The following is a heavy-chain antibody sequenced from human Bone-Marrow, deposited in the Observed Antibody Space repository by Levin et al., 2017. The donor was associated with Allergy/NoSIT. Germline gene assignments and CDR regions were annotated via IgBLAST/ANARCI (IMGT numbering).Heavy chain of an antibody. CDR1: GFSLTTSGMR. J-gene: IGHJ5*02. Sequence: QTLSLTCTFSGFSLTTSGMRVSWIRQPPGKALEWLARIDWDDDKFYSTSLKTRLTVSKGTSKNQVVLTMTNMDAVDTATYYCAQDQGRAGSTWFDPWGQGTLVTVSS. CDR2: IDWDDDK. CDR3: AQDQGRAGSTWFDP. V-gene: IGHV2-70*04. D-gene: IGHD1-1*01.